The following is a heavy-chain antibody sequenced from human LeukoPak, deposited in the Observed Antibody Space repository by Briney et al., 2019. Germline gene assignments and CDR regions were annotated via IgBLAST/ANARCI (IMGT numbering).Heavy chain of an antibody. D-gene: IGHD3-10*01. V-gene: IGHV4-59*08. J-gene: IGHJ4*02. CDR2: IYYSGST. CDR1: GGSISSYY. Sequence: SETLSLTCTVSGGSISSYYWSWIRQPPGKGLEWIGYIYYSGSTNYNPSLKSRVTISVDTSKNQFSLKLSSVTAADTAVYYCARTNVLLRFGESGYFDYWGQGTLVTVSP. CDR3: ARTNVLLRFGESGYFDY.